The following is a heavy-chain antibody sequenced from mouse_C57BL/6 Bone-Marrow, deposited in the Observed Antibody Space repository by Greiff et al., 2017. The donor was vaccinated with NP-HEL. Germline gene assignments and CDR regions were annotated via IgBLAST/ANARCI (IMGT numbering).Heavy chain of an antibody. CDR1: GFSLTSYA. V-gene: IGHV2-9-1*01. J-gene: IGHJ4*01. Sequence: VQLQESGPGLVAPSQSLSITCSVSGFSLTSYAISWVRQPPGKGLEWLGVIWTGGGTNYTSALKSRLSISKHNFKSQVFLKMNSLQTGDTARYYCARIPAMDYWGQGTSVTVSS. CDR2: IWTGGGT. CDR3: ARIPAMDY.